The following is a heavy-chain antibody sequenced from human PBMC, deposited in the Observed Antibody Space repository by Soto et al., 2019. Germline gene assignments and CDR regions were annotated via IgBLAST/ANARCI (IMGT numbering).Heavy chain of an antibody. J-gene: IGHJ4*02. D-gene: IGHD6-19*01. CDR2: ISGSGGTI. V-gene: IGHV3-48*02. Sequence: EVQLVGSGGGLVQPGGSPRLSCAASGFTLSSYSMHWVRQAPGKGLEWVSYISGSGGTIYYADSVKGRFTISRDNAKNSLSVQMNSLRDEDTAVYFCARETGLRSSGWSYYFDFWGQGTRVTVSS. CDR3: ARETGLRSSGWSYYFDF. CDR1: GFTLSSYS.